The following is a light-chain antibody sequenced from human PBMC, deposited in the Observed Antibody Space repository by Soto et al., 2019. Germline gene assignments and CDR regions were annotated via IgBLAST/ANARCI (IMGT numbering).Light chain of an antibody. V-gene: IGLV3-21*02. CDR1: NIGIYS. Sequence: SYELTQSSSVSVAPGQTARITCGGNNIGIYSVHWYQQRPGQAPVLVVYDGSDRPSGIPERFSGSNSGNTATLTIGRVEAADEADYYCQVWDNNGGHNYVFGPGTKVTVL. CDR3: QVWDNNGGHNYV. CDR2: DGS. J-gene: IGLJ1*01.